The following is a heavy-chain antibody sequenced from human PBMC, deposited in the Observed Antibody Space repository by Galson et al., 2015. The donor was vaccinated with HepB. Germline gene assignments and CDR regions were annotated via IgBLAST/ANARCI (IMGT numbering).Heavy chain of an antibody. Sequence: SLRLSCAASGFTFSSYSMNWVRQAPGKGLERVSSISSSSSYIYYADSVKGRFTISRDNAKNSLYLQMNSLRAEDTAVHYCARGGRDIVVVPAAIWFDPWGQGTLVTVSS. D-gene: IGHD2-2*01. CDR1: GFTFSSYS. V-gene: IGHV3-21*01. CDR3: ARGGRDIVVVPAAIWFDP. CDR2: ISSSSSYI. J-gene: IGHJ5*02.